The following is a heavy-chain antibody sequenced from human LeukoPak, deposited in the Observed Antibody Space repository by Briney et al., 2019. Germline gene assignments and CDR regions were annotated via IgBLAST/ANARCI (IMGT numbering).Heavy chain of an antibody. Sequence: GGSLRLSCAASGFTFSDYAMNWVRQAPGKGLEWVSHLCGGGHDQECGVPVKGQFTVSRDNSRNTLSLQMNSLRADDTAVYYCVKDAIQRNGVYDAFYIWGQGAMVTVSS. CDR2: LCGGGHDQ. D-gene: IGHD2-8*01. CDR3: VKDAIQRNGVYDAFYI. V-gene: IGHV3-23*01. J-gene: IGHJ3*02. CDR1: GFTFSDYA.